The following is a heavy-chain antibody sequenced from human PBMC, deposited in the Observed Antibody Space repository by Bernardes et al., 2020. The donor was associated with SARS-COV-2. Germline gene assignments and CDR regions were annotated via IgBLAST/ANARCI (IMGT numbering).Heavy chain of an antibody. CDR1: GYTFTSYG. CDR2: ISAYNGNT. J-gene: IGHJ6*02. V-gene: IGHV1-18*04. D-gene: IGHD3-9*01. Sequence: ASVKVSCKASGYTFTSYGISWVRQAPGQGLEWMGWISAYNGNTNYAQKLQGRVTTTTDTSTSTAYMELRSLRSDDTAVYYCAREGSGKVLRYFDWFPIDYYYYGMDVWGQGTTVTVSS. CDR3: AREGSGKVLRYFDWFPIDYYYYGMDV.